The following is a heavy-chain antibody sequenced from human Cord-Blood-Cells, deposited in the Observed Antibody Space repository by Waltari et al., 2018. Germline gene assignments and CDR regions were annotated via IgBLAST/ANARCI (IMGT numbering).Heavy chain of an antibody. Sequence: QVQLQQWGAGLLKPSETLSLTCAVYGGSFSGYYWSWICQPPGKGLEWIGEINHSGSTNYHPSLNSRVTISVDTSKNQFSLKLSSVTAADTAVYYCAKTGDLYYFDYWGQGTLVTVSS. CDR1: GGSFSGYY. V-gene: IGHV4-34*01. CDR2: INHSGST. D-gene: IGHD7-27*01. J-gene: IGHJ4*02. CDR3: AKTGDLYYFDY.